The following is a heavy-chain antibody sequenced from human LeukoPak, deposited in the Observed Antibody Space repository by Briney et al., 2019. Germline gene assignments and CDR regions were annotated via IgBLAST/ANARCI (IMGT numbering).Heavy chain of an antibody. CDR2: IHSCGTT. CDR1: GDSISDDY. J-gene: IGHJ6*03. D-gene: IGHD3-3*02. Sequence: SETLSLTCTVSGDSISDDYYTWMRQPAGKGLEWIGRIHSCGTTNYNPSLMSRVTLSIDKSKKHISLRLTSVTAADTALYYCARDNGSGYTKGYEHYYYYLDVWGKGTTVTVSS. CDR3: ARDNGSGYTKGYEHYYYYLDV. V-gene: IGHV4-4*07.